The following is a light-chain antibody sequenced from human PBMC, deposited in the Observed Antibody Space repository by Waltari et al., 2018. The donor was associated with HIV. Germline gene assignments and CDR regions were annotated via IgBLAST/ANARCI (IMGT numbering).Light chain of an antibody. CDR2: DVS. CDR3: SSYTSSSTPVV. Sequence: QSALTQPASVSGSPGQSIPISCTGTSSDIGTYNHVPWYQQHPGNAPKLMIYDVSNRPSGVSNRFSGSKSGNTASLTISGLQAEDEADYYCSSYTSSSTPVVFGGGTKLTVL. J-gene: IGLJ2*01. V-gene: IGLV2-14*01. CDR1: SSDIGTYNH.